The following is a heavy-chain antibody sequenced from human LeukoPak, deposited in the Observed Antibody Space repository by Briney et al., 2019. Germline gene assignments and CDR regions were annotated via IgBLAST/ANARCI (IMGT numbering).Heavy chain of an antibody. J-gene: IGHJ3*02. CDR1: GFTFSSYA. Sequence: GGSLRLSCAASGFTFSSYAMSWVRQAPGKGLEWVSAISGSGGSTYYADSVKGRFTTSRDNSKNTLYLQMNSLRAEDTAVYYCAKGMIVVVDAFDIWGQGTMVTVSS. V-gene: IGHV3-23*01. CDR2: ISGSGGST. D-gene: IGHD3-22*01. CDR3: AKGMIVVVDAFDI.